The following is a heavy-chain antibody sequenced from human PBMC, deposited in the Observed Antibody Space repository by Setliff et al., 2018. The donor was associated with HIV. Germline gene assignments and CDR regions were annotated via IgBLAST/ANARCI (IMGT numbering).Heavy chain of an antibody. CDR3: ARGQGCGGGCHYAFEM. D-gene: IGHD2-21*02. CDR2: IYHSGNT. Sequence: SETLSLTCTVSGDSISSDFYWGWIRQPPGKVLEWIGSIYHSGNTYYMPSLQSRVTISVDMSKNQFSLNLNSVTAADTAVYYGARGQGCGGGCHYAFEMWGQGTMVTVSS. J-gene: IGHJ3*02. CDR1: GDSISSDFY. V-gene: IGHV4-38-2*02.